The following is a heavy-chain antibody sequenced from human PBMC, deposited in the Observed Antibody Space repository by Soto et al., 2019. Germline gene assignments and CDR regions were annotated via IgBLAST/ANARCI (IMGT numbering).Heavy chain of an antibody. CDR1: GGSISSYY. CDR2: IYYSGST. V-gene: IGHV4-59*01. J-gene: IGHJ5*02. CDR3: ARLGANAYCGGDCYLDP. D-gene: IGHD2-21*02. Sequence: QVQLQESGPGLVKPSETLSLTCTVSGGSISSYYWSWIRQPPGKGLECIGYIYYSGSTNYNPSLKSRVTISVDTSKNQFSLMLNSVTAADTAVYYCARLGANAYCGGDCYLDPWGQGTLVTVSS.